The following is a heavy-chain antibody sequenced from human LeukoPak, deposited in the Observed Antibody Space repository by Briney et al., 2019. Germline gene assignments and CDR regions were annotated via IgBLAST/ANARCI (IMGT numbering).Heavy chain of an antibody. J-gene: IGHJ3*02. Sequence: GGSLRLPCAASGFTFSSYAMSWVRQAPGKGLEWVSAISGSGGSTYYADSVKGRFTISRDNSKNTLYLRMNSLRAEDTAVYYCAKEYYYGSGSDAFDIWGQGTMVTVSS. D-gene: IGHD3-10*01. V-gene: IGHV3-23*01. CDR1: GFTFSSYA. CDR2: ISGSGGST. CDR3: AKEYYYGSGSDAFDI.